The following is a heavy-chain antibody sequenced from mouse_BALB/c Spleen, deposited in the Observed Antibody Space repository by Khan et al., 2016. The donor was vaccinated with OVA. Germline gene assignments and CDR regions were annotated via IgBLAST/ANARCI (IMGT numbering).Heavy chain of an antibody. J-gene: IGHJ3*01. D-gene: IGHD1-1*01. Sequence: QMQLEESGPELVKPGASVKMSCKVSGYTFTDYVITWVKQRTGQGLEWIGEIYPGTGTTYYNEKFKVKATLTADKSSNTVNMQISSLTSEDSAVYFFARSYDGAWFAYWGQGTLVAVSA. CDR1: GYTFTDYV. V-gene: IGHV1-77*01. CDR3: ARSYDGAWFAY. CDR2: IYPGTGTT.